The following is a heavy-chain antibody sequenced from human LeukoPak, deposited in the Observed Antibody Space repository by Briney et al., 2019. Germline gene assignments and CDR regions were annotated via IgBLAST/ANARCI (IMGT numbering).Heavy chain of an antibody. CDR3: AKLWGYDFWSGYLDY. V-gene: IGHV3-30*02. J-gene: IGHJ4*02. D-gene: IGHD3-3*01. Sequence: GGSLRLSCAASGFTFSSYSMNWVRQAPGKGLEWVAFIRYDGSNKYYADSVEGRFTISRDNSKNTLYLQMNSLRAEDTAIYYCAKLWGYDFWSGYLDYWGQGTLVTVSS. CDR1: GFTFSSYS. CDR2: IRYDGSNK.